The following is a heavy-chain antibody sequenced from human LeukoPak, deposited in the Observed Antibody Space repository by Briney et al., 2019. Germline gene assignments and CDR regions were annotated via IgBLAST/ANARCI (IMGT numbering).Heavy chain of an antibody. CDR2: IYPGEGIYATATT. CDR3: ARDPTTVTTIFDS. Sequence: SETLSLTCSVSGVSISAYYWSWIRQSAGNRLEWIGRIYPGEGIYATATTSYNPPFKSRVTMSGDTSKNQLSLKLSSVTAADTAVYYCARDPTTVTTIFDSWGQGILVTVSS. D-gene: IGHD4-11*01. V-gene: IGHV4-4*07. CDR1: GVSISAYY. J-gene: IGHJ4*02.